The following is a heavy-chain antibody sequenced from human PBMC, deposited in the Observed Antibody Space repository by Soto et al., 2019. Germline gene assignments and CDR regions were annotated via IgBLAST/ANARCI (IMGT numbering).Heavy chain of an antibody. Sequence: SETLSLTCTVSGGSISSYYWSWIRQPPGKGLEWIGYIYYSGSTNYNPSLKSRVTISVDTSKNQFSLKLSSVTAADTAVYYCAREGDNIAAGLFDYWGQGTLVTVSS. D-gene: IGHD6-13*01. V-gene: IGHV4-59*01. J-gene: IGHJ4*02. CDR3: AREGDNIAAGLFDY. CDR2: IYYSGST. CDR1: GGSISSYY.